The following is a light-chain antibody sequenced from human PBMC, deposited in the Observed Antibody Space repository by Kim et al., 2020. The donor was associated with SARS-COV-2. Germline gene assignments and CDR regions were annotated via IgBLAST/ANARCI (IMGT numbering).Light chain of an antibody. J-gene: IGKJ3*01. V-gene: IGKV3-20*01. Sequence: PGERAPLSCRASQSVSSTYLAWYQQKPGQAPRLIIYSASTRGSGIPDRFSGSGSGTEFTLTISRLEPEDFAVYYCQQFGNYAGLIFGPGTKVDIK. CDR1: QSVSSTY. CDR3: QQFGNYAGLI. CDR2: SAS.